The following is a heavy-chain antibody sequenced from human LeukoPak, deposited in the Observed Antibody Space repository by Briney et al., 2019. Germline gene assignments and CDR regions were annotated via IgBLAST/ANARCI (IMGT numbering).Heavy chain of an antibody. CDR2: INPNSGGT. D-gene: IGHD1-26*01. V-gene: IGHV1-2*02. J-gene: IGHJ4*02. CDR3: ARVARRLLTSGSYSY. CDR1: GYTFTGYY. Sequence: ASVKVSCKASGYTFTGYYMHWVRQAPGQGLEWMGWINPNSGGTNYAQKFQGRVTMTRDTFISTAYMELSRLRSDDTAVYYCARVARRLLTSGSYSYWGQGTLVTVSS.